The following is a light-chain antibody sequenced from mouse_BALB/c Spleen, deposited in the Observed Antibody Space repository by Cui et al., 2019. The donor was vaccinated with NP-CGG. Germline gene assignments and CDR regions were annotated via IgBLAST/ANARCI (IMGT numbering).Light chain of an antibody. V-gene: IGLV1*01. J-gene: IGLJ1*01. Sequence: QAVLPRELAPTTSPGETVTVTCRSSTGTVTTSNYANWVQEKPDHLFTGLIGGTNNRAPGVPARFSGSLIGDKAALTITGAQTEDEAIYFCALWYSNHWVFGGGTKLTVL. CDR2: GTN. CDR1: TGTVTTSNY. CDR3: ALWYSNHWV.